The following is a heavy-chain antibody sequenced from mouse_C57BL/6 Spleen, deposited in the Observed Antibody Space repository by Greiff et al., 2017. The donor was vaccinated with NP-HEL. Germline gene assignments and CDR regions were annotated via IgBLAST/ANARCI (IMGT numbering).Heavy chain of an antibody. CDR1: GYTFTSYW. CDR3: ARWLTGTGVYFDY. J-gene: IGHJ2*01. D-gene: IGHD4-1*01. Sequence: QVQLKQPGAELVMPGASVKLSCKASGYTFTSYWMHWVKQRPGQGLEWIGEIDPSDSYTNYNQKFKGKATLTVDKSSSTADMQLSSLTSEDSAVYSCARWLTGTGVYFDYWGQGTTLTVSS. CDR2: IDPSDSYT. V-gene: IGHV1-69*01.